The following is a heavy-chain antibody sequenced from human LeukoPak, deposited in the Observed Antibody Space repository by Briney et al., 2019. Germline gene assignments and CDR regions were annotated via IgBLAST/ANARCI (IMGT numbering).Heavy chain of an antibody. CDR3: ATLVGYGSFFDY. CDR2: VYPGDSDT. Sequence: GESLQISSKGSGYSFTSYWIGWVRPVPAKGLEYMGIVYPGDSDTRYSPSIQGQVTISAEKSISTAYLQWSSLKASDTAMYYCATLVGYGSFFDYWGQGTLVTVSS. D-gene: IGHD3-10*01. CDR1: GYSFTSYW. J-gene: IGHJ4*02. V-gene: IGHV5-51*01.